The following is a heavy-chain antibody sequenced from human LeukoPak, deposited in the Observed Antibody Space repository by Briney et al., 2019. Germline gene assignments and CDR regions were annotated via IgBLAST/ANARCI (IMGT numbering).Heavy chain of an antibody. Sequence: PGGSLRLSCAASGFTFDDYAMHWVRQAPGKGLEWVSGISWNSGSIGYADSVKGRFTISRDNAKNSLYLQMNSLRADDTAVYYCARGEYSSGWYYFDYWGQGTLVTVSS. V-gene: IGHV3-9*01. D-gene: IGHD6-19*01. CDR1: GFTFDDYA. CDR2: ISWNSGSI. CDR3: ARGEYSSGWYYFDY. J-gene: IGHJ4*02.